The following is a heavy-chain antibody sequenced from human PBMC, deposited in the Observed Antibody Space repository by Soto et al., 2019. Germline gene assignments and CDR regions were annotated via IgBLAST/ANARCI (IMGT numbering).Heavy chain of an antibody. J-gene: IGHJ3*02. CDR3: ARVMGIAAASDAFDI. Sequence: SVKVSCKASGGTFSSYAISWVRQAPGQGLEWMGGIIPIFGTANYAQKFQGRVTITADKSTSTAYMELSSLRSEDTAVYYCARVMGIAAASDAFDIWGQGTMVTVSS. D-gene: IGHD6-13*01. V-gene: IGHV1-69*06. CDR2: IIPIFGTA. CDR1: GGTFSSYA.